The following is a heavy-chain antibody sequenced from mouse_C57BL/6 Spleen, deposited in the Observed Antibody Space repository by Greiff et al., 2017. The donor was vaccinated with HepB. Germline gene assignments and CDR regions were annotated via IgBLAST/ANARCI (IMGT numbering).Heavy chain of an antibody. V-gene: IGHV1-22*01. J-gene: IGHJ1*03. D-gene: IGHD2-2*01. CDR2: INPNNGGT. Sequence: EVQLQQSGPELVKPGASVKMSCKASGYTFTDYNMHWVKQSHGKSLEWIGYINPNNGGTSYNQKFKGKATLTVNKSSSTAYMELRSLTSEDSAVYYCARSTMVTSYWYFDVWGTGTTVTVSS. CDR1: GYTFTDYN. CDR3: ARSTMVTSYWYFDV.